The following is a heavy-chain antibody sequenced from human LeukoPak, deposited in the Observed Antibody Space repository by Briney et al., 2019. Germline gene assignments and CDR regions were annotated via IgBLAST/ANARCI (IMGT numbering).Heavy chain of an antibody. D-gene: IGHD1-14*01. CDR1: GFTVITND. V-gene: IGHV3-53*01. CDR2: LYSDGNT. CDR3: ARGVEPLAANTLAY. J-gene: IGHJ4*02. Sequence: GGSLRLSCAASGFTVITNDMTWLRQAPGKGLEWVSVLYSDGNTKYADSVQGRFTISRDHSKNTLYLEMNSLSPDDTAVYYCARGVEPLAANTLAYWGQGTLVTVSS.